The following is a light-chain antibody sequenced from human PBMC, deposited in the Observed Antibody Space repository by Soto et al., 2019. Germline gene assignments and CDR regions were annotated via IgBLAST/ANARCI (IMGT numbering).Light chain of an antibody. CDR2: DAS. CDR3: QQLYSFPLT. J-gene: IGKJ4*01. V-gene: IGKV1-9*01. Sequence: DIQLTQSPSFLSASIGDRVTIPCRASQDFSNFLAWYQQKPGRAPKLLMYDASTLQSGVPSRFSGSGSGTEFTLTISSLQPEDFATYYCQQLYSFPLTFGGGTKVDI. CDR1: QDFSNF.